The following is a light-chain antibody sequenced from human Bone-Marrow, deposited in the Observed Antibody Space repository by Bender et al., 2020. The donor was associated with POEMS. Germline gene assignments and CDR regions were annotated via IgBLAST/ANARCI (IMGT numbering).Light chain of an antibody. CDR3: CSYAGDSTLV. V-gene: IGLV1-40*01. Sequence: QSVLTQPPSVSGAPGQRVTISCTGSSSNIGAGFVVHWYQQLPGKAPKLMIYEVTKRPSGVSNRFSGSKSGNTASLTISGLQAEDEADYYCCSYAGDSTLVFGGGTKLTVL. J-gene: IGLJ2*01. CDR2: EVT. CDR1: SSNIGAGFV.